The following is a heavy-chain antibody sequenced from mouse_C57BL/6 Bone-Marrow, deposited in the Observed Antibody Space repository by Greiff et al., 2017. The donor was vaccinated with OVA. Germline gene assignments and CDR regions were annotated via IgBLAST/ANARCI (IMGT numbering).Heavy chain of an antibody. CDR1: GFTFSSYG. V-gene: IGHV5-6*01. CDR3: ARQFHWYFDV. J-gene: IGHJ1*03. CDR2: ISSGGSYT. Sequence: EVQGVESGGDLVKPGGSLKLSCAASGFTFSSYGMSWVRQTPDKRLEWVATISSGGSYTYYPDSVKGRFTISRDNAKNTLYLQMSSLKSEDTAMYYCARQFHWYFDVWGTGTTVTVSS.